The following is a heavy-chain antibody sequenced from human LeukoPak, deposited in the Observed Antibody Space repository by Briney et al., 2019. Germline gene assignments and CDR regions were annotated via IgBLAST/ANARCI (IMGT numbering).Heavy chain of an antibody. CDR1: GGTFSSYA. CDR3: ATTAIFRHMDV. J-gene: IGHJ6*03. D-gene: IGHD3-9*01. CDR2: ITPIFGTA. Sequence: GASVKVSCKASGGTFSSYAISWVRQAPGQGLEWMGRITPIFGTAIYAQKFQGRVTMTEDTSTDTAYMELSSLRSEDTAVYYCATTAIFRHMDVWGKGTTVTVSS. V-gene: IGHV1-69*06.